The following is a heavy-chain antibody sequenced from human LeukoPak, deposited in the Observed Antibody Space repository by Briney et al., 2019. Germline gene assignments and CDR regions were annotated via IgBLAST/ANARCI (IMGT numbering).Heavy chain of an antibody. J-gene: IGHJ4*02. CDR3: ARFSSGWYYFDY. CDR1: GFNFSDYY. CDR2: ISSRSSHT. D-gene: IGHD6-19*01. V-gene: IGHV3-11*03. Sequence: PGGSLRLSCAASGFNFSDYYMSWIRQAPGKGLEWVSYISSRSSHTNYADSVKGRFTISRDNAKSSLYLQMNSLRAEDTAVYYCARFSSGWYYFDYWGQGTLVTVSS.